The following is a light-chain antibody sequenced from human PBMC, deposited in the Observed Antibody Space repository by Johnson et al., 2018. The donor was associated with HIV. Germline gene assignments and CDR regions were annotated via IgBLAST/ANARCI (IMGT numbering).Light chain of an antibody. Sequence: QSELTQPPSVSAAPGQKVTISCSGNGSKIENNYISWYQQFPERAPKLLIYDNTKRPSGIPDRFSGSKSDTSATLAITGLQTGDEADYYCGTWDSSLTAYVVGTGTKVTV. V-gene: IGLV1-51*01. CDR3: GTWDSSLTAYV. CDR1: GSKIENNY. CDR2: DNT. J-gene: IGLJ1*01.